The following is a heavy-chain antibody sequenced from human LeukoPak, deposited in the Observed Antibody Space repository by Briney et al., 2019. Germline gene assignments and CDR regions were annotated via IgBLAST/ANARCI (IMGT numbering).Heavy chain of an antibody. CDR1: GDSVSSKNGA. V-gene: IGHV6-1*01. Sequence: SQTLSLTCAISGDSVSSKNGAWNWIRQSPSRGLEWLGRTYYRSKWYDEYADSVKGRVTISPDTSKNQFSLHVYSVAPEDTAVYYCARDLGTSGWYTFDFWGQGTLVTVSS. J-gene: IGHJ5*01. CDR2: TYYRSKWYD. CDR3: ARDLGTSGWYTFDF. D-gene: IGHD6-19*01.